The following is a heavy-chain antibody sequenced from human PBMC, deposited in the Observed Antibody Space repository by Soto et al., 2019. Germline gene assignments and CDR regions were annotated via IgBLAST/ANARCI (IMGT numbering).Heavy chain of an antibody. Sequence: GESLKISCKASGYTFTSYGISWVRQAPGQGLEWMGWISAYNGNTNYAQKLQGRVTMTTDTSTSTAYMELRSLGSDDTAVYYCARDIVSGGGVIAHFDYWGQGTLVTVSS. CDR3: ARDIVSGGGVIAHFDY. D-gene: IGHD3-16*02. V-gene: IGHV1-18*01. CDR2: ISAYNGNT. J-gene: IGHJ4*02. CDR1: GYTFTSYG.